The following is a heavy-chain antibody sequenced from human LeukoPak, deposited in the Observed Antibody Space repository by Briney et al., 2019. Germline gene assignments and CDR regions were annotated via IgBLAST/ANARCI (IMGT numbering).Heavy chain of an antibody. CDR3: ARDLAGHFGGFYFDY. J-gene: IGHJ4*02. Sequence: SETLSLTCTVSGGSISSSTYYWGWVRQPPGKGLEWIATIYYSGSTYYNPSLKSRVTISVDTSKNQFSLKLNSVTAADTAVYYCARDLAGHFGGFYFDYWGQGTLVTVSS. CDR2: IYYSGST. D-gene: IGHD2-21*01. V-gene: IGHV4-39*07. CDR1: GGSISSSTYY.